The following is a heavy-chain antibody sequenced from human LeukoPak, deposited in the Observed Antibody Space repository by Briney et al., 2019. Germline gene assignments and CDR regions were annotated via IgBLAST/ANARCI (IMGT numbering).Heavy chain of an antibody. Sequence: PGGSLRLSRAASGFTFSSHWMNWVRQAPGKGLEWVANIKQDGSEKYSVDSVKGRFTISRDNAKNSLYLQINSLRAEDTAVYYCARDQGSGSRAFDIWGQGTMVTVSS. CDR1: GFTFSSHW. V-gene: IGHV3-7*03. CDR3: ARDQGSGSRAFDI. D-gene: IGHD3-10*01. J-gene: IGHJ3*02. CDR2: IKQDGSEK.